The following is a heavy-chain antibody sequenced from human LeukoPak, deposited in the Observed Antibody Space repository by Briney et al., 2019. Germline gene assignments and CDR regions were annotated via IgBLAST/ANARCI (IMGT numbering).Heavy chain of an antibody. CDR1: GASIDITNY. Sequence: SETLSLTCGVSGASIDITNYWSLVRQAPGKGLEWIGEIAHDGTTNYNPSLRSRVAMSFDRANNQFSLSLTSVTAADTAVYYCTREDRPYCPFAYWGQGVLVTVSS. J-gene: IGHJ4*02. D-gene: IGHD1-26*01. V-gene: IGHV4-4*02. CDR3: TREDRPYCPFAY. CDR2: IAHDGTT.